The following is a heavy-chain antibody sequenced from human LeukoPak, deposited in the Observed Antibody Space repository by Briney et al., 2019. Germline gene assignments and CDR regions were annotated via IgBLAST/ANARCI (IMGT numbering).Heavy chain of an antibody. D-gene: IGHD1-1*01. CDR2: IIPILGTS. CDR1: GGTFTNYA. J-gene: IGHJ1*01. V-gene: IGHV1-69*05. CDR3: AREGAIFRRALGNFRP. Sequence: SVKVSCKASGGTFTNYAISWVRQAPGHGLEWMAGIIPILGTSFYAEQFQGRVTINTDESTNTAYMELNSLRSEDTAIYYCAREGAIFRRALGNFRPWGQGTLVT.